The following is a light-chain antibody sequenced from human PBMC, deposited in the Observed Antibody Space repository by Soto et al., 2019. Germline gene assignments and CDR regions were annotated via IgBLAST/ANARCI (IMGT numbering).Light chain of an antibody. CDR3: MQALQTPIT. CDR1: QSLLHSNGHTY. CDR2: LGF. Sequence: DVVMTQSALSLLVTPGEPASISCRSSQSLLHSNGHTYLHWYLQRPGQSPQLLIYLGFDRASGVPDRFSGSGSGTDFTLNISRVEADDVGVYYCMQALQTPITFGGGTNVEIK. V-gene: IGKV2-28*01. J-gene: IGKJ4*01.